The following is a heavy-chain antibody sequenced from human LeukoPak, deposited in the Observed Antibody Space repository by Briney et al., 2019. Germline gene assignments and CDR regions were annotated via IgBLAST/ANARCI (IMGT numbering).Heavy chain of an antibody. Sequence: GGSLRLSCAASGFTFSSYAMSWVRQAPGKGLEWVSAISGSGGSTYYADSVKGRFTISRDNSKNTLYLQMNSLRAEDTAVYYCAKGRYDILTGFLRFRGQETLVTVSS. J-gene: IGHJ4*02. D-gene: IGHD3-9*01. CDR2: ISGSGGST. CDR1: GFTFSSYA. V-gene: IGHV3-23*01. CDR3: AKGRYDILTGFLRF.